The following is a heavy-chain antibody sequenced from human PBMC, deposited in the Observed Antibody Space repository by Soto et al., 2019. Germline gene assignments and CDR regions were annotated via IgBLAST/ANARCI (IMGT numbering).Heavy chain of an antibody. J-gene: IGHJ4*02. CDR1: GGSINSGDNY. CDR2: IYYSGST. CDR3: ATDWEGTDY. D-gene: IGHD3-9*01. Sequence: QVQLQESGPGLVKPSQTLSLTCTVSGGSINSGDNYWTWIRQPPGEGLEWIGYIYYSGSTYYNPSLKSRVIISVDTSKNQFSLKLNSVTAADTAVYYCATDWEGTDYWGQGTLVTVSS. V-gene: IGHV4-30-4*01.